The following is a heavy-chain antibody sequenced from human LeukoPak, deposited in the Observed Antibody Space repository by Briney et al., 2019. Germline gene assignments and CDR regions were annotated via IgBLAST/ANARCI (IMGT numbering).Heavy chain of an antibody. J-gene: IGHJ4*02. CDR2: INPSGGST. CDR1: GYTFTSYY. CDR3: AREELRQAWFGELSPPD. D-gene: IGHD3-10*01. Sequence: ASVKVSCKASGYTFTSYYMHWVRQAPGQGLEWRGIINPSGGSTSYAQKFQGRVTMTRDTSTSTVYMELSSLRSEDTAVYYCAREELRQAWFGELSPPDWGQGTLVTVSS. V-gene: IGHV1-46*03.